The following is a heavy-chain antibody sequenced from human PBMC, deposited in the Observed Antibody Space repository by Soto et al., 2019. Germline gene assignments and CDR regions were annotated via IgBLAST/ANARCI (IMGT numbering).Heavy chain of an antibody. V-gene: IGHV3-7*03. CDR1: GFSFGTYW. Sequence: GGSLRLSCAVSGFSFGTYWVSWVRQAPGKGLEWLASIKQDGSERYYLASVKGRFTISRDNAKASLSLQMNSLGGEDTAFYYCARDVGPITIFGEARSGCFDFWGQGTLVTVSS. CDR3: ARDVGPITIFGEARSGCFDF. J-gene: IGHJ4*02. D-gene: IGHD3-3*01. CDR2: IKQDGSER.